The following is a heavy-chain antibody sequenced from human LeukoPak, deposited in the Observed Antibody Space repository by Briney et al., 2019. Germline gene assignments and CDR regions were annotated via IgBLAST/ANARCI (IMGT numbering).Heavy chain of an antibody. V-gene: IGHV3-9*01. CDR3: AKDIKGSSYDVLSSPTFDY. CDR1: GFTFDDYA. D-gene: IGHD3-9*01. J-gene: IGHJ4*02. Sequence: PGGSLRLSCAASGFTFDDYAMHWVRQAPGKGLEWVSGISWNSGSIGYADSVKGRFTISRDNAKNSLYLQMNSLRAEDTALYYCAKDIKGSSYDVLSSPTFDYWGQGTLVTVSS. CDR2: ISWNSGSI.